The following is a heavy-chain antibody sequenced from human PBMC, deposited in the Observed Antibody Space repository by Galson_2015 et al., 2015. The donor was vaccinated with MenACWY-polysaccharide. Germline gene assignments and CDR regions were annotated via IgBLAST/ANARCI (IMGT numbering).Heavy chain of an antibody. CDR2: INGGDGKS. Sequence: SVKVSCKAFGYTFSNYAMHWVRQAPGQRLEWLGWINGGDGKSKYSQNFQDRITITRDTSASTVSMELSSLRSEGTAVYYCARTEAGDFRLDYWGQGTLVTVSS. J-gene: IGHJ4*02. CDR1: GYTFSNYA. V-gene: IGHV1-3*01. D-gene: IGHD6-19*01. CDR3: ARTEAGDFRLDY.